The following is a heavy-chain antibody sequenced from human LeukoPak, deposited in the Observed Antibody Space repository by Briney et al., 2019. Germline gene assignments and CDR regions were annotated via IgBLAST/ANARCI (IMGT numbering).Heavy chain of an antibody. J-gene: IGHJ4*02. CDR1: SGSVSNSHYY. CDR2: IFYSGNT. V-gene: IGHV4-39*07. Sequence: PSETLSLTCTVSSGSVSNSHYYWAWVRQPPGKGLEWLGSIFYSGNTHYNPSLKSPVTISIDTSKNQFSLKLNSVTAADTAVYYCARRSQGVNFDYWGQGTLVTVSS. D-gene: IGHD3-16*01. CDR3: ARRSQGVNFDY.